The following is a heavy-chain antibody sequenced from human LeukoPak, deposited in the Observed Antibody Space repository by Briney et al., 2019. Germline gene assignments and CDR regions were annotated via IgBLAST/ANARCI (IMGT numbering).Heavy chain of an antibody. J-gene: IGHJ4*02. V-gene: IGHV3-53*01. CDR2: MYTGGTT. CDR3: AKDEATSGGGLAS. CDR1: GFTVSGTH. Sequence: PGGSLRLSCAASGFTVSGTHMSWVRQAPGKGLEWVAAMYTGGTTHYADSVTGRFTISRDNSKNTLYLHMNSLRAEDTAVYYSAKDEATSGGGLASWGQGTLVSVSS. D-gene: IGHD3-16*01.